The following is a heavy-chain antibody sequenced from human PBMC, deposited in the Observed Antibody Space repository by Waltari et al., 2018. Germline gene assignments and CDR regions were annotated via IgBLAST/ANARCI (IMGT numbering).Heavy chain of an antibody. J-gene: IGHJ5*01. CDR3: ARRMGYRSSWYGWTVDS. Sequence: QVQLQESGPGLVKPSETLSPTCTVPGGSLTIYSWSWIRESPGKGLEWFGYVDYMGITNYNPYLKSRVTISVNTSKSQFSLMVNSVTAADTAIYYCARRMGYRSSWYGWTVDSWGQGTLVTVSS. D-gene: IGHD6-13*01. V-gene: IGHV4-59*01. CDR2: VDYMGIT. CDR1: GGSLTIYS.